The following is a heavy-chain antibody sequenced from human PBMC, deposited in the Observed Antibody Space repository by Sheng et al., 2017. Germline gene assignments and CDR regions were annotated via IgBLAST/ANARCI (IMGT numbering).Heavy chain of an antibody. CDR2: IYSSGST. D-gene: IGHD1-26*01. V-gene: IGHV4-59*01. Sequence: QVQLQESGPGLVKPSETPSLTCTVSGGSISNYYWSWIRQPPGKGLEWIGYIYSSGSTNYNPSLKSRVTISVDTSKNQFSLKLSSVTAADTAVYYCAREDRVGSTVGAFDTWGQGTVVTVSS. J-gene: IGHJ3*02. CDR1: GGSISNYY. CDR3: AREDRVGSTVGAFDT.